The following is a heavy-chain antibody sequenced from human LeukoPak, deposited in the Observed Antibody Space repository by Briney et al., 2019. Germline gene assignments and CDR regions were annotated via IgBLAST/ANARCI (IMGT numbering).Heavy chain of an antibody. D-gene: IGHD3-22*01. CDR1: GFTFSSYW. V-gene: IGHV3-7*01. J-gene: IGHJ3*02. CDR2: IKQDGSEK. Sequence: GGSLRLSCAASGFTFSSYWMSWVRQAPGKGLEWVANIKQDGSEKYYVDSVKGRFTISRDNAKNSLYLQMNSLRAEDTAVYYCARDLDYYDSSGLGAFDIWGQGTMVTVSS. CDR3: ARDLDYYDSSGLGAFDI.